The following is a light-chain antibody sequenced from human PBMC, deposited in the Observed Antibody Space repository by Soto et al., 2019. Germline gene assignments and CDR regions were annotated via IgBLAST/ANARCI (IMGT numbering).Light chain of an antibody. V-gene: IGLV2-14*01. CDR1: SRYVGGYNY. CDR2: DVR. CDR3: SSYTTISTYV. J-gene: IGLJ1*01. Sequence: VLTQPASVSGSPVQSITISCTGTSRYVGGYNYVSWYQQHPGKAPKLMIYDVRNRPSGVSNRFSGSKSVNTASLTISGLQAEDEADYYCSSYTTISTYVFGTGTKVTVL.